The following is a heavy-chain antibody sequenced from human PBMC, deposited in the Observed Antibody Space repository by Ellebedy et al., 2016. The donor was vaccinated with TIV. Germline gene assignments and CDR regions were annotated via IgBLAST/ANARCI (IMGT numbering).Heavy chain of an antibody. J-gene: IGHJ6*02. CDR1: GFTFSCCA. V-gene: IGHV3-23*01. CDR2: ISNSGDTT. Sequence: GESLKISCAASGFTFSCCAMSWVRQTPGKGLEWVSVISNSGDTTYADSVKGRFTISRDNAKDTVYLQMNSLRAEDTAVYYCGRDDRYGLDVWGQGTTVIVSS. CDR3: GRDDRYGLDV.